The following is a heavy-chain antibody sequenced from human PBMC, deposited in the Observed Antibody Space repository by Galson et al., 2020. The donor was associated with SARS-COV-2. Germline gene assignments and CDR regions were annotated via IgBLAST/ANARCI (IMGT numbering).Heavy chain of an antibody. CDR3: ARDGPYYDILTGYIAPYQNMYYYMDV. D-gene: IGHD3-9*01. V-gene: IGHV4-34*01. CDR1: GGSFSGYY. Sequence: SETLSLTCAVYGGSFSGYYWSWIRQPPGKGLEWIGEINHSGSTNYNPSLKSRVTISVDTSKNQFSLKLSSVTAADTAVYYCARDGPYYDILTGYIAPYQNMYYYMDVWGKGTTVTVSS. CDR2: INHSGST. J-gene: IGHJ6*03.